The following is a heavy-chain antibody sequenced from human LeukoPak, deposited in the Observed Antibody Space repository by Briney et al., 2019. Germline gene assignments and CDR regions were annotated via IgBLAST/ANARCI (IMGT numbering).Heavy chain of an antibody. J-gene: IGHJ4*02. Sequence: GGSLRLSCAASGFTFSSFEMNWVRQAPGKGLEWVSYISSSGTTVFYADSVKGRFTISRDNSKNSLYLQMSSLRVEDTALYYCAKGNNSISYNFDYWGQGTLVTVSS. V-gene: IGHV3-48*03. CDR2: ISSSGTTV. CDR3: AKGNNSISYNFDY. D-gene: IGHD4-11*01. CDR1: GFTFSSFE.